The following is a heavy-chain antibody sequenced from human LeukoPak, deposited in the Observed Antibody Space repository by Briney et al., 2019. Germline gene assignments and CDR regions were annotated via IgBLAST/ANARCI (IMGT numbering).Heavy chain of an antibody. D-gene: IGHD6-13*01. CDR2: IYYSGST. CDR3: ASSSGWQQLAVDY. Sequence: SETLSLTCTVSGGSISSSSYYWGWIRQPPGKGLEWIGSIYYSGSTYYNPSLKSRVTISVDTSKNQFPLKLSSVTAADTAVYYCASSSGWQQLAVDYWGQGTLVTVSS. CDR1: GGSISSSSYY. J-gene: IGHJ4*02. V-gene: IGHV4-39*01.